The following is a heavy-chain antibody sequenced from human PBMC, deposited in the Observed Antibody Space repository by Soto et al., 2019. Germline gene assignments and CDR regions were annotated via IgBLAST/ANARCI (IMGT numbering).Heavy chain of an antibody. CDR2: ISYDGSNK. Sequence: GGSLRLSCAASGFTFSSYAMHWVRQAPGKGLEWVAVISYDGSNKYYADSVKGRFTISRDNSKNTLYLQMNSLRAEDTAVYYCARDQLSLRYYYYGMDVWGQGTTVTVSS. CDR3: ARDQLSLRYYYYGMDV. J-gene: IGHJ6*02. CDR1: GFTFSSYA. V-gene: IGHV3-30-3*01. D-gene: IGHD3-16*02.